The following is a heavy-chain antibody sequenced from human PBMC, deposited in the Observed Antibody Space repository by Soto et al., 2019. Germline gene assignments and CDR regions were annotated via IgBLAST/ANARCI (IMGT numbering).Heavy chain of an antibody. D-gene: IGHD1-26*01. J-gene: IGHJ3*02. CDR1: GYTFTSYD. CDR3: ARERVSAFDI. V-gene: IGHV1-8*01. CDR2: MNPNSGNT. Sequence: QVQLVQSGAEVKKPGASVKVSCKASGYTFTSYDINWVRQATGQGLEWMGWMNPNSGNTGYAQKFQGRVTMTRNTSISTADMELSSLGSGGTAVYYCARERVSAFDIWGQGTMVTVSS.